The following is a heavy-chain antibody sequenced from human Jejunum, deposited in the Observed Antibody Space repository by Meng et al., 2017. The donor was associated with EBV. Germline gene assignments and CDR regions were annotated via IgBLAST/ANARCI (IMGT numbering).Heavy chain of an antibody. Sequence: QVQLVQSGAEVKKPGASVKVSCKTSGYTFTSFDINWVRQAPGQGLEWMGCMNPNSGYTVYAQKFQGRVAMTRDTSMSTVFMELTSLRSEDTAVYYCARAMDFFDYWGQGPLVTVSS. V-gene: IGHV1-8*01. CDR3: ARAMDFFDY. CDR2: MNPNSGYT. D-gene: IGHD5-24*01. CDR1: GYTFTSFD. J-gene: IGHJ4*02.